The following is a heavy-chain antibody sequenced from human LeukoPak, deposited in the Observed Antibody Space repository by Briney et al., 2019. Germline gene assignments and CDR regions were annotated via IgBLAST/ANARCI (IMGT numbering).Heavy chain of an antibody. CDR2: LSGGGGST. V-gene: IGHV3-23*01. CDR1: GFTFSKYA. Sequence: GGSLRLSCAASGFTFSKYAMSWVRQAPGKGLERVSALSGGGGSTYYADSVKGRFTISRDNSKNTLYLQMNSLRADDTAVYYCAKWAMVTFGGSIPFDYWGQGTLVTVSS. J-gene: IGHJ4*02. CDR3: AKWAMVTFGGSIPFDY. D-gene: IGHD3-16*01.